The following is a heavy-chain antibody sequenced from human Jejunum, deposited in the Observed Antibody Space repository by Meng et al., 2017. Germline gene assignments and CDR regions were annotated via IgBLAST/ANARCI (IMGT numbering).Heavy chain of an antibody. CDR3: ARRNSGGYMYYYFDY. V-gene: IGHV4-34*01. D-gene: IGHD1-26*01. J-gene: IGHJ4*02. CDR1: GGSFSGYY. CDR2: INHSGST. Sequence: QVQLQQWGAGLLKPSETLSLTCAVHGGSFSGYYWSWIRQSPGKGLEWIGEINHSGSTNYNPSLQSRVSISVDRSKSQFSLELTSVTAADTAVYYCARRNSGGYMYYYFDYWGRGSLVTVSS.